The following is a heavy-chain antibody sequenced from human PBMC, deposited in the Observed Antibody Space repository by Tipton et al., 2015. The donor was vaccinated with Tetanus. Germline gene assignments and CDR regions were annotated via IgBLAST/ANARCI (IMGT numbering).Heavy chain of an antibody. CDR1: GGSVRGGDYS. CDR3: ARSQRVEDDAGGLDFLTGFYGDYWFDL. CDR2: VSYSGRT. V-gene: IGHV4-61*08. D-gene: IGHD3-9*01. Sequence: GLVKPSETLSLTCTVSGGSVRGGDYSWNWIRQPPGKGLEWLAYVSYSGRTNSNYSLKSRITVSLDASKNQFSLRLTSVTAADTAVYYCARSQRVEDDAGGLDFLTGFYGDYWFDLWGRGIPVTVSS. J-gene: IGHJ5*02.